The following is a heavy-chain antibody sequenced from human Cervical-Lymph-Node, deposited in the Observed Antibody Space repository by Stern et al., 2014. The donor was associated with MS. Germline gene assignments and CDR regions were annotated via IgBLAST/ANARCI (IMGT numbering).Heavy chain of an antibody. Sequence: QLQLQESGPGLVKPSETLSLTCTVSGGSISSSSYYWGWIRQPPGKGLEWIGSIFYSGSPYYTPPLKSRVTISVDTSKTQFSLKLSSVTAADTAVYYCARWAYSSGWYNWFDPWGQGTLVTVSS. CDR1: GGSISSSSYY. CDR2: IFYSGSP. CDR3: ARWAYSSGWYNWFDP. J-gene: IGHJ5*02. V-gene: IGHV4-39*01. D-gene: IGHD3-22*01.